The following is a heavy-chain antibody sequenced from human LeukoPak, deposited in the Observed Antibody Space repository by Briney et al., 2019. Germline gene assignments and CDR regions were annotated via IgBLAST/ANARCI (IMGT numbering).Heavy chain of an antibody. Sequence: SETLSLTCTVSGGSISSYYWSWIRQPPGKGLEWIGYIYYSGSTNYNPSLKSRVTMSVDTSKNQFSLKLSSVTAADTAVYYCARHSDYYYDSSGYQDYWGQGTLVTVSS. D-gene: IGHD3-22*01. CDR1: GGSISSYY. CDR3: ARHSDYYYDSSGYQDY. J-gene: IGHJ4*02. CDR2: IYYSGST. V-gene: IGHV4-59*08.